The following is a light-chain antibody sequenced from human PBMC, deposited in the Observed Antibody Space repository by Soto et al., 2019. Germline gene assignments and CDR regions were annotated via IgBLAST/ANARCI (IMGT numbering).Light chain of an antibody. J-gene: IGLJ3*02. CDR3: SSHAGINNVV. V-gene: IGLV2-8*01. CDR1: SSDVGGYNY. CDR2: EVT. Sequence: QSALTQPPSASGSPGQSVTISCTGTSSDVGGYNYVSWYQQHPGKAPKLMISEVTKRPSGVPDRFSGSKSGNTASLTVSGLLAEDEADYYCSSHAGINNVVFGGGTKLTVL.